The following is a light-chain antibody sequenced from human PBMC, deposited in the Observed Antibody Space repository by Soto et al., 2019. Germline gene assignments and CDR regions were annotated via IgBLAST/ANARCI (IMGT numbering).Light chain of an antibody. V-gene: IGKV1-5*03. J-gene: IGKJ1*01. Sequence: DIHMTQSPSTLSGSVGDRATITCRASQTISSWLAWYQQKPGKAPKLLIYKASTLKSGVPSRFSGSGSGTEFTLTISSLQPDDFATYYCQHYNSYSEAFGQGTKVDIK. CDR2: KAS. CDR3: QHYNSYSEA. CDR1: QTISSW.